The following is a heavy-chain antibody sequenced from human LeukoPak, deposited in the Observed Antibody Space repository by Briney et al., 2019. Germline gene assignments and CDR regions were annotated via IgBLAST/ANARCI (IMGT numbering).Heavy chain of an antibody. J-gene: IGHJ6*02. D-gene: IGHD7-27*01. CDR1: GYSFTSYW. Sequence: GESLKISCKGSGYSFTSYWNGWVRQMPGKGLEWMGIIYPGDSDTRHSPSFQGQVTISADKSITTAYLQWSSLKASDTAMYYCVRLNRGSAYYYYGMDVWGQGTTVTVSS. CDR3: VRLNRGSAYYYYGMDV. V-gene: IGHV5-51*01. CDR2: IYPGDSDT.